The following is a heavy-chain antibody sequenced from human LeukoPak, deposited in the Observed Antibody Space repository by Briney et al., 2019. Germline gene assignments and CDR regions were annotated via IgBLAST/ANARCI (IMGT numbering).Heavy chain of an antibody. Sequence: PGRSLRLSCAASGFTFSSYGMHWVRQAPGKGLEWVAVISYDGSNKYYADSVKGRFTISRDNSKNTLYLQMNSLRAEDTAVYYCARGTYYYDSSGFSALDYWGQGTLVTVSS. CDR1: GFTFSSYG. V-gene: IGHV3-30*03. J-gene: IGHJ4*02. CDR2: ISYDGSNK. CDR3: ARGTYYYDSSGFSALDY. D-gene: IGHD3-22*01.